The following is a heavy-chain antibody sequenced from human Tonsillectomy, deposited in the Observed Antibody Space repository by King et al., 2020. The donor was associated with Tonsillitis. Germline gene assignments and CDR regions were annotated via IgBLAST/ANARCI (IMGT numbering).Heavy chain of an antibody. CDR2: ISYDGSNK. D-gene: IGHD3-9*01. J-gene: IGHJ6*02. CDR1: GFTFSSYG. Sequence: VQLVQSGGGVVQPGRSLRLSCAASGFTFSSYGMHWVRQAPGKGLEWVAGISYDGSNKYYADSVKGRFTISRDNSKNTLYLQMNSLRAEDTAVYYCAREGPLLRYFDWQYYYYGMDVWGQGTTVTVSS. CDR3: AREGPLLRYFDWQYYYYGMDV. V-gene: IGHV3-33*05.